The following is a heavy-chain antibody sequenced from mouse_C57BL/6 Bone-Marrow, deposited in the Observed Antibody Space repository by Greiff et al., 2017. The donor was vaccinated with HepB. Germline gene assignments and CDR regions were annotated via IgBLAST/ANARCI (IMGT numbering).Heavy chain of an antibody. CDR1: GYTFTDYE. V-gene: IGHV1-15*01. CDR3: ALRAGDY. J-gene: IGHJ2*01. D-gene: IGHD2-12*01. Sequence: VPLVESGAELVRPGASVTLSCKASGYTFTDYEMHWVKQTPVHGLEWIGAIDPETGGTAYNQKFKGKAILTADKSSSTAYMELRSLTSEDSAVYYCALRAGDYWGQGTTLTVSS. CDR2: IDPETGGT.